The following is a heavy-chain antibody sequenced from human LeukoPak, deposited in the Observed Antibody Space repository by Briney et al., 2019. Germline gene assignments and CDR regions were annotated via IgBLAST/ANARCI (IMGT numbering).Heavy chain of an antibody. CDR3: TRDYSSCPDY. Sequence: GGSLRLSCTASGFTFRTYWMHWVRQAPGEGLVWVSRINTDGSSPTYADSVKGRFTISRDNAKNTLYLQMNSLRAEDTAVYYCTRDYSSCPDYWGQGTLVTVSS. V-gene: IGHV3-74*01. CDR2: INTDGSSP. CDR1: GFTFRTYW. J-gene: IGHJ4*02. D-gene: IGHD6-13*01.